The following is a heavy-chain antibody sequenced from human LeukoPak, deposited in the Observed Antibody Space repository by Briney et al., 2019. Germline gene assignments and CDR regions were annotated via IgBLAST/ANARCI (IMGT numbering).Heavy chain of an antibody. Sequence: GESLKISCKGSGYSFMTYCIGWVRQMPGKGLEWMGVICPRDSHTRYSPSVQGQVTTSADKSITTAYLQWSSLKASDTGMYYCARHLVPGLSSAFDICGQGTMVTVSS. V-gene: IGHV5-51*01. CDR2: ICPRDSHT. J-gene: IGHJ3*02. CDR1: GYSFMTYC. D-gene: IGHD3-10*01. CDR3: ARHLVPGLSSAFDI.